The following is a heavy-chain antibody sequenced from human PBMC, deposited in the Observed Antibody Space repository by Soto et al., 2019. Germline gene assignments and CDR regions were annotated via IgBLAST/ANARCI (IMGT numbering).Heavy chain of an antibody. CDR3: ARHDCISTSCYYYYYYSMDV. J-gene: IGHJ6*02. Sequence: GASVKVSCKASGYTFTSYDINWVRQATGQGLEWMGGIIPIFDTANYAQKFQGRVTITADESTSTAYMELSSLRSEDTAVYYCARHDCISTSCYYYYYYSMDVWGQGTTVTVSS. D-gene: IGHD2-2*01. V-gene: IGHV1-69*13. CDR2: IIPIFDTA. CDR1: GYTFTSYD.